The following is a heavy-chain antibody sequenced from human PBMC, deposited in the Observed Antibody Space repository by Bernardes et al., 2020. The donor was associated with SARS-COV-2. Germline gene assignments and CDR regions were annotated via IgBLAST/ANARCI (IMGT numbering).Heavy chain of an antibody. J-gene: IGHJ6*02. CDR1: GGSISSSNW. V-gene: IGHV4-4*02. D-gene: IGHD5-12*01. Sequence: SETLSLTCAVSGGSISSSNWWSWVRQPPGKGLEWIGEIYHSGSTNYNPSLKSRVTISVDKSKNQFSLKLSSVTAADTAVYYCARSAGGDIVATIYYYYGMDVWGQGTTVTVSS. CDR3: ARSAGGDIVATIYYYYGMDV. CDR2: IYHSGST.